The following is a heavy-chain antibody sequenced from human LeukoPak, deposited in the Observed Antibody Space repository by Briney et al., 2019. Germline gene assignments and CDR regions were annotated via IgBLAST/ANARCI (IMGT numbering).Heavy chain of an antibody. CDR1: GGSISSGVYY. CDR2: IYYSGST. CDR3: ARHGGSWTFDY. D-gene: IGHD6-13*01. V-gene: IGHV4-31*03. Sequence: SETLSLTCTVSGGSISSGVYYWSWIRQHPGKGLEWIGYIYYSGSTYSNPSLKSRLTMSVDISKNQFSLKLSSVTAADTAVYYCARHGGSWTFDYWGQGTLVTVSS. J-gene: IGHJ4*02.